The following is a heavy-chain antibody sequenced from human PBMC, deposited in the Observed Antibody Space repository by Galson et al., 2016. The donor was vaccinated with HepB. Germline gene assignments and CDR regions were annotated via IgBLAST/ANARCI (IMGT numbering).Heavy chain of an antibody. J-gene: IGHJ4*02. CDR3: ARVSPVTATIDF. CDR1: GGSLSSYY. D-gene: IGHD2-21*02. V-gene: IGHV4-59*01. CDR2: IYYSGST. Sequence: ETLSLTCTVSGGSLSSYYWSWIRQPPGKGLEWIGYIYYSGSTKYNPSLKSRVTISIDTSKNQFSLRLNSLTAADTAVYSCARVSPVTATIDFWGQGTLVTVSS.